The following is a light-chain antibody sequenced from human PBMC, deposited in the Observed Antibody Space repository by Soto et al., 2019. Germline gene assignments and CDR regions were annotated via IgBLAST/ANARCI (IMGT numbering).Light chain of an antibody. CDR1: EGVGSS. Sequence: ETVMTQSPATLSVSPGERVTLSCRASEGVGSSLAWYQQKPGQAPRVLIYGASNRATGIPDRFSGSGSGTDFTLTITRLQPEDFAVYYCQQYGSSPWTSGQGTKVEI. CDR2: GAS. V-gene: IGKV3-20*01. J-gene: IGKJ1*01. CDR3: QQYGSSPWT.